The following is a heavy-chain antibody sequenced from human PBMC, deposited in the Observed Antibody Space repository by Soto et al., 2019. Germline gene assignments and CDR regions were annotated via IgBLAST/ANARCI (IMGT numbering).Heavy chain of an antibody. CDR1: GFSFRDYW. J-gene: IGHJ6*03. D-gene: IGHD1-1*01. V-gene: IGHV3-7*01. CDR3: ARGKDGRRAGTYYFDMDV. CDR2: IKQDGSEK. Sequence: EEQLVESGGGLVQPGGSLRLSCAASGFSFRDYWMTWVGQAPGKGLDWVANIKQDGSEKYYLDSLKGRFTISRDNAKNSVYLLMNSLRAEDTAVYYCARGKDGRRAGTYYFDMDVWGKGTTVTVSS.